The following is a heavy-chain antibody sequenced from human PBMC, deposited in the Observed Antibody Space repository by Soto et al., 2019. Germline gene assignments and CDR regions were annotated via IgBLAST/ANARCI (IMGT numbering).Heavy chain of an antibody. CDR2: IYYSGST. CDR3: ARVERFGVSYYYYMDV. CDR1: GGSISSYY. J-gene: IGHJ6*03. D-gene: IGHD3-10*01. Sequence: SETLSLTCTVSGGSISSYYWSWIRQPPGKGLEWIGYIYYSGSTNYNPSLKSRVTISVDTSKNQFSLKLSSVTAADTAVYYCARVERFGVSYYYYMDVWGKGTTVTVSS. V-gene: IGHV4-59*01.